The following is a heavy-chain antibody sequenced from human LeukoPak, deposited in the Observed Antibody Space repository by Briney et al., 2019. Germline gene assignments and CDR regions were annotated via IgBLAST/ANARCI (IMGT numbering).Heavy chain of an antibody. V-gene: IGHV3-23*01. J-gene: IGHJ3*02. Sequence: GGSLRLSCAASGFTFSSYTMSWVRQAPGKGLEWVSAISGSGGSTYYADSVKGRFTISRDNSKNTLYLQMNSLRAEDTAVYYCAKYDSSGYSGLDAFDIWGQGTMVTVSS. CDR1: GFTFSSYT. D-gene: IGHD3-22*01. CDR2: ISGSGGST. CDR3: AKYDSSGYSGLDAFDI.